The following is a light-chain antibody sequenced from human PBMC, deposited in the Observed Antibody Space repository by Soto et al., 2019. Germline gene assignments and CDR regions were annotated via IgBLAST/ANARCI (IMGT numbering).Light chain of an antibody. CDR2: RAS. CDR1: QSITTN. Sequence: EIVMTQSPPALSVSPGERATLSCRASQSITTNVAWFQQKPGQAPSLLIFRASVRASGVPARFSGSGSGTEFTLTIESMQSQDFAVYFCHQYENWPKTFGQGTKVDIK. V-gene: IGKV3-15*01. J-gene: IGKJ1*01. CDR3: HQYENWPKT.